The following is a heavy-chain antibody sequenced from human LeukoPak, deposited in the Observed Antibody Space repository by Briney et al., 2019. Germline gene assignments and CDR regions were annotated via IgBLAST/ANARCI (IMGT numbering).Heavy chain of an antibody. Sequence: SETLSLTCAVYGGSFSGYYWSWIRQPPGKGLEWIGEINHSGSTNYNPSLKSRVTISVDTSKNQFSLKLTSVTAADTAVYYCARHKRAYYYDSSGYPDYWGQGTLVTVSS. V-gene: IGHV4-34*01. CDR1: GGSFSGYY. CDR3: ARHKRAYYYDSSGYPDY. J-gene: IGHJ4*02. D-gene: IGHD3-22*01. CDR2: INHSGST.